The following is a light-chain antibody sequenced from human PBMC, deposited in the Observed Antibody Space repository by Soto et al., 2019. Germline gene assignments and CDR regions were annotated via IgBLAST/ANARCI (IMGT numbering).Light chain of an antibody. CDR1: QSVSSN. V-gene: IGKV3-15*01. CDR3: QHYNHSWT. CDR2: GIS. Sequence: IVMTQYPATLSLSPGARATLFCRASQSVSSNLAWYQQKPGQAPRLLIYGISTRATGVPGRFSGSGSGTEFALTISSLQSEDFAVYYCQHYNHSWTFGQGTKVDIK. J-gene: IGKJ1*01.